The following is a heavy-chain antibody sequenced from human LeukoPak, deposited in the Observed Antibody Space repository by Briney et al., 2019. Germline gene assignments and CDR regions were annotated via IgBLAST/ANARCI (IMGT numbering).Heavy chain of an antibody. D-gene: IGHD2-2*01. Sequence: SETLSLTCAVYGGSFSGYYWSWIRQPPGKGLEWIGEINHSGSTNYNPSLKRRVSISVDTSKNQFSLKLSSVTAADTAVYYCARGPSLDVWGKGTTVTVSS. CDR1: GGSFSGYY. J-gene: IGHJ6*04. CDR2: INHSGST. CDR3: ARGPSLDV. V-gene: IGHV4-34*01.